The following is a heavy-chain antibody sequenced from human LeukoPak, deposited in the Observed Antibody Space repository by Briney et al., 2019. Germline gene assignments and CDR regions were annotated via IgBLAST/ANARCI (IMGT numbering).Heavy chain of an antibody. CDR2: IYYSGST. D-gene: IGHD1-1*01. CDR1: GGSVSSGTYY. CDR3: ARDRVRGNANPYFDY. V-gene: IGHV4-61*01. Sequence: SETLSLTCTVSGGSVSSGTYYWSGIRQPPGKGLEWIVYIYYSGSTNYNPSLKSRVTISIDTSKNQFSLKLSSVTAADTAVYYCARDRVRGNANPYFDYWGQGTLVTVSS. J-gene: IGHJ4*02.